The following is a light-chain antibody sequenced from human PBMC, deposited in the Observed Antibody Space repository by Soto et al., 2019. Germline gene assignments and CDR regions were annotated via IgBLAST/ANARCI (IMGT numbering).Light chain of an antibody. CDR1: QSVSGTY. V-gene: IGKV3-20*01. CDR2: GAS. Sequence: DIVLTQSPGTLSLSPGERATLSCRPSQSVSGTYLAWYQQKPGQAPRLLIYGASRRATGVPDRFSGSGSGTDFTLTISRLEPEDFAVYYCQQYGRSRTFGQGTK. J-gene: IGKJ1*01. CDR3: QQYGRSRT.